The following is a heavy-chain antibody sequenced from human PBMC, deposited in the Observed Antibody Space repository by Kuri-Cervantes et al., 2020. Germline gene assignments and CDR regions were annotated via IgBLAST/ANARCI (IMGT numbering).Heavy chain of an antibody. D-gene: IGHD3-22*01. CDR1: GGSFSSYY. J-gene: IGHJ5*02. CDR2: IYNSGST. Sequence: SETLSLTCAVYGGSFSSYYWSWIRQPPGKGLEWIGYIYNSGSTDYNPSLKSRVTISVDTSKNQISLKLSSVTAADTAVYYCARDSHDGSGYYSVGWFDPWGQGTLVTVSS. CDR3: ARDSHDGSGYYSVGWFDP. V-gene: IGHV4-59*01.